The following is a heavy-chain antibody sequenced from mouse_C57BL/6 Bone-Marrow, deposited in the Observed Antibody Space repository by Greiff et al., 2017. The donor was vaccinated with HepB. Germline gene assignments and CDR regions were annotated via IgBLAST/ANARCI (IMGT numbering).Heavy chain of an antibody. J-gene: IGHJ4*01. Sequence: VQLQQPGAELVRPGTSVKLSCKASGYTFTSYYMHWVKQSHGKSLEWIGLVYPYNGGTSYNQKFKGKATLTVDTSSSTAYMELNSLTSEDSAVYYCARPTAMDYWGQGTSVTVSS. V-gene: IGHV1-36*01. CDR3: ARPTAMDY. CDR2: VYPYNGGT. CDR1: GYTFTSYY.